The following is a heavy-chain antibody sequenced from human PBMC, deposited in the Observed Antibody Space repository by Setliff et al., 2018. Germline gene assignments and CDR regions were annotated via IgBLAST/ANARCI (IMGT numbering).Heavy chain of an antibody. CDR1: GGSISSGAYY. V-gene: IGHV4-31*02. CDR2: IYYSGST. J-gene: IGHJ6*03. Sequence: PSETLSLTCTVSGGSISSGAYYWNWIRQHPGKGLEWIGYIYYSGSTYYNPSLKSRITISVDTSKNQFSLKLSSVTAADTAVYYCARDRRYYYMDVWGKGTTVTVSS. CDR3: ARDRRYYYMDV.